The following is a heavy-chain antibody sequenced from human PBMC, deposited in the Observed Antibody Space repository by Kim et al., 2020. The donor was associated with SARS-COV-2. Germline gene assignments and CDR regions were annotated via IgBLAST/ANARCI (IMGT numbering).Heavy chain of an antibody. CDR3: AGGYSSSWQKDY. Sequence: SETLSLTCTVSGGSISSSSYYWGWIRQPPGKGLEWIGSIYYSGSTYYNPSLKSRVTISVDTSKNQFSLKLSSVTASDTAVYYCAGGYSSSWQKDYWGQGTLVTVSS. CDR2: IYYSGST. D-gene: IGHD6-13*01. CDR1: GGSISSSSYY. J-gene: IGHJ4*02. V-gene: IGHV4-39*01.